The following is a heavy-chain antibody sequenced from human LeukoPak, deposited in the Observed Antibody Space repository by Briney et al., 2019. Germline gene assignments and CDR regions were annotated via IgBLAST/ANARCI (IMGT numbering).Heavy chain of an antibody. V-gene: IGHV4-39*01. CDR3: ARRPQTGYDSSGYYPGDFDY. CDR2: IYYSGST. D-gene: IGHD3-22*01. Sequence: SETLCLTCTVSGGSISSSGYYWGWIRQPPGKGLEWIGSIYYSGSTYYNPSLKSRVTISVDTSKNQFSLKLSSVTAADTAVYYCARRPQTGYDSSGYYPGDFDYWGQGTLVTVSS. CDR1: GGSISSSGYY. J-gene: IGHJ4*02.